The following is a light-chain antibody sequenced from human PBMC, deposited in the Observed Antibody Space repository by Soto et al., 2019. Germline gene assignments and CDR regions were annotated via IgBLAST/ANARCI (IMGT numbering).Light chain of an antibody. CDR2: GAS. J-gene: IGKJ1*01. Sequence: EVVLTQSPGTLSLSPGERATLSCRASQSVTSSDLAWYQQKPGQAPRLLISGASSRATGIPDRFSGSGSGTDFTLTISRLEPEDFAVFYCHHYGTSPQTFGQGTKVEI. CDR3: HHYGTSPQT. V-gene: IGKV3-20*01. CDR1: QSVTSSD.